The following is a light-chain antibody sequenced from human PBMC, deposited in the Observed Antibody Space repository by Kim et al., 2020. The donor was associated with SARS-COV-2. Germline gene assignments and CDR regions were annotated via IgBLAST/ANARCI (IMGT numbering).Light chain of an antibody. V-gene: IGKV3-20*01. CDR3: QKYGSTPKWT. CDR2: GTS. Sequence: ENSSQYYRGKTSVNSNYLTWYKQKARQAPKILICGTSSRATGIQDRFSRSGSGTDFNLTISRLKPEDFALYYCQKYGSTPKWTFGQRAKVDIK. CDR1: TSVNSNY. J-gene: IGKJ1*01.